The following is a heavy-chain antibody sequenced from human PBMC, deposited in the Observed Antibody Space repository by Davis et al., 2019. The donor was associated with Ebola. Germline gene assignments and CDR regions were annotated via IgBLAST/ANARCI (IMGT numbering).Heavy chain of an antibody. J-gene: IGHJ4*02. CDR3: STGSYPREY. CDR1: GFTFSSYA. Sequence: GESLKISCAASGFTFSSYAMTWFRQAPGEGLYWVYTMSGSGDYTYHTDSVKGRFTISRDDSKNTAYLQMNSLKTEDTAVYYCSTGSYPREYWGQGTLVTVSS. CDR2: MSGSGDYT. D-gene: IGHD1-26*01. V-gene: IGHV3-23*01.